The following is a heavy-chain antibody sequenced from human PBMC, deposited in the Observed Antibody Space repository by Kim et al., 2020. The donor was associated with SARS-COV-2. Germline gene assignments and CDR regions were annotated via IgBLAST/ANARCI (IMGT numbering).Heavy chain of an antibody. D-gene: IGHD1-7*01. Sequence: YAQKLQGRGTMTTETSTSTAYMELRSLRSDDTAVYYCARKWSITGTTGDYWGQGTLVTVSS. V-gene: IGHV1-18*01. CDR3: ARKWSITGTTGDY. J-gene: IGHJ4*02.